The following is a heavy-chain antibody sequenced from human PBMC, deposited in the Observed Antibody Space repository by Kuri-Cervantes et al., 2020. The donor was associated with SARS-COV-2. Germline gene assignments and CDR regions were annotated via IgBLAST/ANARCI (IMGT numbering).Heavy chain of an antibody. Sequence: SVKVSCKASGYTFTGYYIHWVRQAPGQGLEWMGWINPNSGGTNSAQEFQGWVTMTRDTSISTVYMELSRLRSHDTAVYFCARDLDSSGYGYYYGMDVWGQGTTVTVSS. CDR1: GYTFTGYY. CDR2: INPNSGGT. CDR3: ARDLDSSGYGYYYGMDV. D-gene: IGHD3-22*01. J-gene: IGHJ6*02. V-gene: IGHV1-2*04.